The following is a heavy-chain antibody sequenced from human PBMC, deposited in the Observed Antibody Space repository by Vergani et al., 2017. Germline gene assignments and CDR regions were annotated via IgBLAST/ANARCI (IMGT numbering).Heavy chain of an antibody. CDR2: IWYDGSNK. CDR1: GFRFSSYG. CDR3: AIDVGGCNSISCSYYMDG. J-gene: IGHJ6*03. Sequence: QVQLVESGGGVVQPGRSLRLSCAASGFRFSSYGMNWVRQAPGKGLEWVAVIWYDGSNKYYADSVKGRFTISRDNSQNTVNLQMNSLRVDDTAVYYCAIDVGGCNSISCSYYMDGWVKGTTVTV. V-gene: IGHV3-33*01. D-gene: IGHD2/OR15-2a*01.